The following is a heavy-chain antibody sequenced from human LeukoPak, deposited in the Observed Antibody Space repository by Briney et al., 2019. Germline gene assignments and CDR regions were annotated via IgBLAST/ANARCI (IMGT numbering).Heavy chain of an antibody. CDR3: ASSVTTYYYMDV. D-gene: IGHD4-11*01. Sequence: SVKVSCKASGGTFSSYAISWVRQAPGQGLEWMGGIIPIFGTANYAQKFQGRVTITTDESTSTAYMELSSLRPEDTAVYYCASSVTTYYYMDVWGKGTTVTVSS. CDR2: IIPIFGTA. J-gene: IGHJ6*03. CDR1: GGTFSSYA. V-gene: IGHV1-69*05.